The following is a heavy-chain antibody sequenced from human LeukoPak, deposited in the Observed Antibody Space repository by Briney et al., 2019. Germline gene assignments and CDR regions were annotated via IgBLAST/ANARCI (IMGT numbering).Heavy chain of an antibody. D-gene: IGHD5-12*01. CDR1: GYTFTGYY. CDR3: ARDRVNIVATTHYYYYGMDV. V-gene: IGHV1-2*02. Sequence: ASVKVSCKASGYTFTGYYMHWVRQAPGQGLEWMGWINPSSGGTNYAQKFQGRVTMTGDTSISTAYMELSRLRSDDTAVYYCARDRVNIVATTHYYYYGMDVWGQGTTVTVSS. CDR2: INPSSGGT. J-gene: IGHJ6*02.